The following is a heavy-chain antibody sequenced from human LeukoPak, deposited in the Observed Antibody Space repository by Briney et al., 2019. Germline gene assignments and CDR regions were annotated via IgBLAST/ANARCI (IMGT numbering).Heavy chain of an antibody. CDR1: GGTFSSYA. V-gene: IGHV1-69*13. CDR2: IIPIFGTA. J-gene: IGHJ4*02. Sequence: SVTVSCKASGGTFSSYAISWVRQAPGQGLEWMGGIIPIFGTANYAQKFQGRVTITADESTSTAYMELSSLRSEDTAVYYCARVVWGYCSGGSCYGEFDYWGQGTLVTVSS. CDR3: ARVVWGYCSGGSCYGEFDY. D-gene: IGHD2-15*01.